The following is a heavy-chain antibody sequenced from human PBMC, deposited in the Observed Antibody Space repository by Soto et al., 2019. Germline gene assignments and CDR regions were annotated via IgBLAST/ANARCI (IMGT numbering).Heavy chain of an antibody. CDR1: GGSISSYY. D-gene: IGHD6-6*01. CDR2: IYYSGST. V-gene: IGHV4-59*01. J-gene: IGHJ6*02. Sequence: KPSETLSLTCTVSGGSISSYYWSWIRQPPGKGLEWIGYIYYSGSTNYNPSLKSRVTISVDTSKNQFSLKLSSVTAADTAVYYCAGQSIAARPGDAWGQGTTVTVSS. CDR3: AGQSIAARPGDA.